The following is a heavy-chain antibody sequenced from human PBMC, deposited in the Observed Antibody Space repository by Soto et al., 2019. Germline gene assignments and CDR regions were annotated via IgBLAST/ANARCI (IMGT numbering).Heavy chain of an antibody. CDR1: GYTFTSYD. CDR3: ARARSYGLDY. Sequence: QVQLVQSGAEVKKPGASVKVSCKASGYTFTSYDINWVRQATGQGLEWMGWMNPNSGNTVYAQKFQGRVTMTRNTSISTAYMELSSLISDDTAMYYSARARSYGLDYWRQGTLVTLPS. V-gene: IGHV1-8*01. J-gene: IGHJ4*02. CDR2: MNPNSGNT. D-gene: IGHD4-17*01.